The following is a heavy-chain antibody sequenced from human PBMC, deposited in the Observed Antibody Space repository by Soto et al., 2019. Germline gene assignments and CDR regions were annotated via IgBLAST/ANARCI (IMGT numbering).Heavy chain of an antibody. V-gene: IGHV3-53*01. CDR2: IYSGGST. J-gene: IGHJ6*02. CDR1: GFTVSSNY. D-gene: IGHD2-21*02. Sequence: GGSLRLSCAASGFTVSSNYMSWVRQAPGKGLEWVSVIYSGGSTYYADSVKGRFTISRDNSKNTLYLQMNSLRAEDTAVYYCARDLGPDYGCGDCPNYGMDVWGQGTTVTVSS. CDR3: ARDLGPDYGCGDCPNYGMDV.